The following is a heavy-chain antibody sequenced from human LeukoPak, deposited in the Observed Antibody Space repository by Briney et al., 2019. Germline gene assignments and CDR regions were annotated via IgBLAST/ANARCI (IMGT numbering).Heavy chain of an antibody. CDR3: ARPCSGGSCLPYWYFDL. J-gene: IGHJ2*01. V-gene: IGHV4-39*01. D-gene: IGHD2-15*01. Sequence: PSETLSLTCIVSGGSLNSPNYYWGWIRQPPGKGLEWIGTIYYSGTTYYNPSLKSRVTISVDTSKNQFSLKLSSVTAADTAVYYCARPCSGGSCLPYWYFDLWGRGTLVTVSS. CDR2: IYYSGTT. CDR1: GGSLNSPNYY.